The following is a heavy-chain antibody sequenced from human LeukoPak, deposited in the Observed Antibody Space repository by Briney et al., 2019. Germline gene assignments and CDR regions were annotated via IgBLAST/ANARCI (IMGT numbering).Heavy chain of an antibody. D-gene: IGHD2-15*01. J-gene: IGHJ5*02. Sequence: SVKVSCKASGGTFSSYAISWVRQAPGQGLEWMGGIIPIFGTANYARKFQGRVTITADESTSTAYMELSSLRSEDTAVYYCARGRGGYCSGGSCYPTSYNWFDPWGQGTLVTVSS. CDR2: IIPIFGTA. CDR1: GGTFSSYA. CDR3: ARGRGGYCSGGSCYPTSYNWFDP. V-gene: IGHV1-69*13.